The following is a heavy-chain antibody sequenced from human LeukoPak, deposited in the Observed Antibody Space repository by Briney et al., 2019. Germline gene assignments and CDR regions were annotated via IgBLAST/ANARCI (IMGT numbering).Heavy chain of an antibody. CDR3: ATVDVGTVDVFDI. CDR1: GGSVTNYH. Sequence: SETLSLTCTVSGGSVTNYHWSWIRQPAGKGLEWIARFYTGGSTTYNPSLNGRATMSVDTSMNHFSLKLTSVTAADTAIYYCATVDVGTVDVFDIWGQGTMVTVSS. D-gene: IGHD1-26*01. CDR2: FYTGGST. V-gene: IGHV4-4*07. J-gene: IGHJ3*02.